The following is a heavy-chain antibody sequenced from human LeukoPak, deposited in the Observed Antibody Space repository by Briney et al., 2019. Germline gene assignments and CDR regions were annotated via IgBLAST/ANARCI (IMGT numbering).Heavy chain of an antibody. J-gene: IGHJ4*02. D-gene: IGHD7-27*01. Sequence: ASVTVSCKASGYTFINSYIHWMRQAPGQGLEWMGVIYPSDGRTTYARKVLGRVTMTRDTSTSTVHMQLSSLRSEDTAVYYRATDGGHWDFDHWGQGTLVTVSS. V-gene: IGHV1-46*01. CDR2: IYPSDGRT. CDR3: ATDGGHWDFDH. CDR1: GYTFINSY.